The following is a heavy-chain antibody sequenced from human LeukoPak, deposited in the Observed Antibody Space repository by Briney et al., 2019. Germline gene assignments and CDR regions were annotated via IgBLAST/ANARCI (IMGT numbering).Heavy chain of an antibody. J-gene: IGHJ6*02. V-gene: IGHV3-66*01. CDR3: ARDEGDIVATINGMDV. CDR2: IYSGGST. CDR1: GFTVSSNY. Sequence: PGGSLRLSCAASGFTVSSNYMSWVRQAPGRGLEWVSVIYSGGSTYYADSVKGRFTISRDNSKNTLYLQMNSLRAEDTAVYYCARDEGDIVATINGMDVWGQGTTVTVSS. D-gene: IGHD5-12*01.